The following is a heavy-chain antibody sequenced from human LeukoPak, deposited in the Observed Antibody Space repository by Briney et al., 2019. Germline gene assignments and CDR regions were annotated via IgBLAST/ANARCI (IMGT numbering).Heavy chain of an antibody. J-gene: IGHJ6*02. CDR1: GFTFSSYW. CDR2: INSDGSST. V-gene: IGHV3-74*01. Sequence: GGSLRLSCAASGFTFSSYWMHWVRQAPGKGLVWVSRINSDGSSTSYADSVKGRFTISRDNAKNTLYLQMNSLRAEDTAVYYCVRDHGYCSGGSCYRDYYYGMDVWGQGTTVTVSS. D-gene: IGHD2-15*01. CDR3: VRDHGYCSGGSCYRDYYYGMDV.